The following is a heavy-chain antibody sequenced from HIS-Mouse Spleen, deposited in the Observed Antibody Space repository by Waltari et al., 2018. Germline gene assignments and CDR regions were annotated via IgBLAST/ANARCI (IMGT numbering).Heavy chain of an antibody. D-gene: IGHD3-22*01. CDR2: INPNSGCT. J-gene: IGHJ3*02. CDR1: GYTFTGYY. Sequence: QVQLVQSGAEVKKHGASVKVSCKASGYTFTGYYMHWVRQAPGQGLGGMGWINPNSGCTNYAQKCQGRVTKTRDTSISTAYMELSRLGSDDTAVYYCASSEVVVIRMGAFDIWGKGTMVTVSS. V-gene: IGHV1-2*02. CDR3: ASSEVVVIRMGAFDI.